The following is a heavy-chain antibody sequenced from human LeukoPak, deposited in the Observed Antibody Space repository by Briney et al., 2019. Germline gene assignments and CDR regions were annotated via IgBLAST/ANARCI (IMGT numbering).Heavy chain of an antibody. Sequence: SETLSLTCSVSGGSLTNYYWGWIRQPPGKGLEFIGYIHSNGTTNYDSSLQSRVAISLDTSKIQFSLRLYSVTAADTALYFCARLNFRGGEALHFDSWGQGTLVTVSS. J-gene: IGHJ4*02. CDR2: IHSNGTT. CDR3: ARLNFRGGEALHFDS. CDR1: GGSLTNYY. D-gene: IGHD3-16*01. V-gene: IGHV4-4*09.